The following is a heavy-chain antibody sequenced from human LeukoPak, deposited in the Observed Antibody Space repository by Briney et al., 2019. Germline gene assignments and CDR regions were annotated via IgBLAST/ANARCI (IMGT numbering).Heavy chain of an antibody. CDR3: AKNGRGYSSDYFDY. V-gene: IGHV3-48*03. D-gene: IGHD5-18*01. CDR2: ISRSGGTI. CDR1: GFTFSSYE. Sequence: GGSLRLSCAASGFTFSSYEMNWVRQAPGKGLEWVSYISRSGGTIYYADSVKGRFTISRDNAKNSLYLQMNTLRAGDTAVYSCAKNGRGYSSDYFDYWGQGTLVTVSS. J-gene: IGHJ4*02.